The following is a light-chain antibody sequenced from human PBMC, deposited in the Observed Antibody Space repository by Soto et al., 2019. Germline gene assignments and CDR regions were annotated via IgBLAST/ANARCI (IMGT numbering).Light chain of an antibody. Sequence: DIQLTQSPSFLSASVGDRVSITCRASQGIGRSFAWYQQNPGKAPKVLIYDAVILQSGVPSRFSSSGSGTEFTLIISSLQPEDFATYYCQQRSAYPLTFGGGTKVEIK. J-gene: IGKJ4*01. CDR3: QQRSAYPLT. CDR1: QGIGRS. CDR2: DAV. V-gene: IGKV1-9*01.